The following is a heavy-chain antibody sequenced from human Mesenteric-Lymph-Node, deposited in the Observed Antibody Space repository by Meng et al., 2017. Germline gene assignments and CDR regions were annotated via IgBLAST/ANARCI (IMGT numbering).Heavy chain of an antibody. J-gene: IGHJ4*02. Sequence: EVQLVESGGGLVKPGGSLRLSCAASGFPFSSYTMTWVRRAPGKGLEWVSSISSSSNYIYSADSVKGRFTISRDNAKNSLYLKMNSLRAEDTAVYYCARDTPGLLFDYWGQGTLVTVSS. CDR2: ISSSSNYI. V-gene: IGHV3-21*01. D-gene: IGHD5-18*01. CDR1: GFPFSSYT. CDR3: ARDTPGLLFDY.